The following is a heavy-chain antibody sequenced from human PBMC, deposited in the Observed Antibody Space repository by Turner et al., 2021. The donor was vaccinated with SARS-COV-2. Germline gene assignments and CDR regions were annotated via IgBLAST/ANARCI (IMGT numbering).Heavy chain of an antibody. CDR2: MHYSGNT. CDR1: GGSIGGAGYY. J-gene: IGHJ3*02. Sequence: VQLQESGPGLVMPSHILSPTCTVFGGSIGGAGYYWSWIRQHPGKGLEWLGYMHYSGNTDYNPSLKSRVTVSIDTPKNQFSLKLSSVTAADTAVYYCARGGWSDYVESTPFDIWGQGTVVTISS. CDR3: ARGGWSDYVESTPFDI. V-gene: IGHV4-31*03. D-gene: IGHD1-26*01.